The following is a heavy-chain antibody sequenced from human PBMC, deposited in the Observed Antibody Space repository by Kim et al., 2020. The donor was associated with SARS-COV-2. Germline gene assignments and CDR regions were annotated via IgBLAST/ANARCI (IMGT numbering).Heavy chain of an antibody. Sequence: GGSLRLSCAASGFTFSRYNMHWVRQATGKGLEWVSAIGTTGDTYYPGSVKGRFTISRENAKNSLYLQMNSLRAGDTAVYYCARGGTGAFDIWGQGTMVTVSS. CDR2: IGTTGDT. D-gene: IGHD1-1*01. CDR3: ARGGTGAFDI. J-gene: IGHJ3*02. V-gene: IGHV3-13*01. CDR1: GFTFSRYN.